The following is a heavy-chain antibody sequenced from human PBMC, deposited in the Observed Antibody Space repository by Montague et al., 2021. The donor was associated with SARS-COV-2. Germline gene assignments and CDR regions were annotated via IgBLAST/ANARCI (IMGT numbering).Heavy chain of an antibody. Sequence: LSLSWSASGFTFGSYWMHWVRQAPGKGLVWVSRINSDGSSTSYADSVKGRFTISRDNAKNTLYLQMNSRRAEDTAVYYCARVYYDFWSGSTANWYYGMDVWGQGTTVTVSS. CDR3: ARVYYDFWSGSTANWYYGMDV. CDR2: INSDGSST. CDR1: GFTFGSYW. D-gene: IGHD3-3*01. V-gene: IGHV3-74*01. J-gene: IGHJ6*02.